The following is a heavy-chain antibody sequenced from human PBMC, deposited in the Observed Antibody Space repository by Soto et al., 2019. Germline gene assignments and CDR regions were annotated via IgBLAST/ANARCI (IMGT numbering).Heavy chain of an antibody. V-gene: IGHV6-1*01. CDR3: ARLIGDSWLDS. CDR2: TYYRSKWYT. D-gene: IGHD2-8*01. Sequence: PSQTLSLTCDVSGESVSNNTATWCWIRHSPSRGLEWLGRTYYRSKWYTDYAVSVKGRITINPDTSNNHLSLQLDSVTPDDTAVYYCARLIGDSWLDSWGQGTLVTVSS. CDR1: GESVSNNTAT. J-gene: IGHJ5*01.